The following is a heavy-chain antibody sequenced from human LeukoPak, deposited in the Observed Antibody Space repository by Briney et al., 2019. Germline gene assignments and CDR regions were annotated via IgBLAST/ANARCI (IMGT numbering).Heavy chain of an antibody. D-gene: IGHD1-26*01. J-gene: IGHJ6*03. CDR1: GFTFISYW. Sequence: GGSLRLSCAASGFTFISYWMHWVRQAPGKGLVWVSRINGYGSSTDFADSVKGRFTISRDNAKNSLYLQMNSLRAEDMALYYCAKGGVGSYYYYYMDVWGKGTTVTVSS. CDR2: INGYGSST. V-gene: IGHV3-74*01. CDR3: AKGGVGSYYYYYMDV.